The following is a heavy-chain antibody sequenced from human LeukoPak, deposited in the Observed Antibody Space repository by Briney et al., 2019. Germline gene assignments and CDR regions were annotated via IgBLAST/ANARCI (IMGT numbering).Heavy chain of an antibody. CDR2: VSAYNGNT. Sequence: APVKVSCKASGYTFTSYGFSWVRQAPGQGLEWMGWVSAYNGNTNYAQKFQGRVTLTTDTSTSTAYMELRSLTSDDTAVYYCARDGPGVETGGPQQTWFDPWGQGTLVTVSS. CDR3: ARDGPGVETGGPQQTWFDP. J-gene: IGHJ5*02. V-gene: IGHV1-18*01. D-gene: IGHD6-13*01. CDR1: GYTFTSYG.